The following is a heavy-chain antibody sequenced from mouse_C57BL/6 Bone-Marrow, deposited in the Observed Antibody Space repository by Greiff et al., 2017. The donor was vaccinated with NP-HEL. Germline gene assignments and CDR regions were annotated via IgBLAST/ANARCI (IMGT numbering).Heavy chain of an antibody. J-gene: IGHJ2*01. Sequence: VQLKQSGAELVRPGASVKLSCTASGFNIKDDYMHWVKQRPEQGLEWIGWIDPENGDTEYASKFQGKATITADTSSNTAYLQLSSLTSEDTAVYYCTTDGYYFPYFDYWGQGTTLTVSS. CDR2: IDPENGDT. CDR1: GFNIKDDY. D-gene: IGHD2-3*01. CDR3: TTDGYYFPYFDY. V-gene: IGHV14-4*01.